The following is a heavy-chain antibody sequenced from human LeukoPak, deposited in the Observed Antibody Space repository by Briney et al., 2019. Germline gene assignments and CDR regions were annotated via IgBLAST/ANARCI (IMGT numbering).Heavy chain of an antibody. CDR1: GFTFSHCG. J-gene: IGHJ4*02. Sequence: PGRSLRLSCAASGFTFSHCGMHWVRQAPGQGLEWVAFIWHDGSNKNYADSVKGRFTISRDNSKNTLYLQMNSLRAEDTAVYYCAKVGRSSSWFYFDDWGQGTLVTVSS. CDR3: AKVGRSSSWFYFDD. V-gene: IGHV3-33*06. CDR2: IWHDGSNK. D-gene: IGHD6-13*01.